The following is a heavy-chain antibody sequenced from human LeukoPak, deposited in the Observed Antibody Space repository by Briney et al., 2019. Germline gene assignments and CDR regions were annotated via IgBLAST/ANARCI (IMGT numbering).Heavy chain of an antibody. V-gene: IGHV3-33*08. CDR2: IWYDGSNK. J-gene: IGHJ3*02. CDR1: GFTFSNFA. CDR3: ASTYDSSGYDLGAFDI. Sequence: GGSLRLSCAASGFTFSNFAMHWGRQAPGKGLEWVAVIWYDGSNKYYADSVKGRFTISRDNSKNTLYLQMNSLRAEDTAVYYCASTYDSSGYDLGAFDIWGQGTMVTVSS. D-gene: IGHD3-22*01.